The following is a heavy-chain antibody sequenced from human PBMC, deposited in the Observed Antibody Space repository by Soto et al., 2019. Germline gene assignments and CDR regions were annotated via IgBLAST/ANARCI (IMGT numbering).Heavy chain of an antibody. Sequence: SETLSLTCAVSGGYISGGGYSWSWIRQPPGKGLEWIGYIYHSGSTYYNPSLKSRVTISVDRSKNQFSLKLSSVTAADTAVYYCARGYSYGHYYFDYWGQGTLVTVSS. J-gene: IGHJ4*02. V-gene: IGHV4-30-2*01. CDR1: GGYISGGGYS. CDR2: IYHSGST. CDR3: ARGYSYGHYYFDY. D-gene: IGHD5-18*01.